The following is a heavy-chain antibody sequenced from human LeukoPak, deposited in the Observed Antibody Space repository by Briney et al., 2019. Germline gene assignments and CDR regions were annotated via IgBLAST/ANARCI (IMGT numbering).Heavy chain of an antibody. CDR3: ARGLVDTAPPSPLYYYYGMDV. V-gene: IGHV4-30-4*01. J-gene: IGHJ6*02. Sequence: PSETLSLTCTASGASINSGDYYWSWIRQPPGKGLEWIGYIYYSGSTFYNPSLMSRVTISIHTSKNQFSLKLSSVTAADTAVYYCARGLVDTAPPSPLYYYYGMDVWGQGTTVTVSS. CDR1: GASINSGDYY. D-gene: IGHD5-18*01. CDR2: IYYSGST.